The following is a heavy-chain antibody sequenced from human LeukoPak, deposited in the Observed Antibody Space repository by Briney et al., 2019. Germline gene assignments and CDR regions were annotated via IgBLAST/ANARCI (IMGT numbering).Heavy chain of an antibody. J-gene: IGHJ5*02. Sequence: GGSLRLSCAASGFTSSDYYMSWIRQAPGKGLEWVSYISSSGSTIYYADSVKGRFTISRDNAKNSLYLQMNSLKAEDTAVYYCARPPYGSGSHAWFDPWGQGTLVTVSS. V-gene: IGHV3-11*01. D-gene: IGHD3-10*01. CDR2: ISSSGSTI. CDR3: ARPPYGSGSHAWFDP. CDR1: GFTSSDYY.